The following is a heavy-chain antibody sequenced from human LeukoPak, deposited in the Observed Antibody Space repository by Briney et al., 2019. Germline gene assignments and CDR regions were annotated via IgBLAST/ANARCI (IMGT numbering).Heavy chain of an antibody. CDR3: ARDRIGTTDAFDR. D-gene: IGHD1-1*01. CDR2: ISSSGSAT. Sequence: GRSLRPSCAASGFTFTTYETSWVRQAPGKGLGWGSCISSSGSATLYADSVKGRFNISRDNAKISLYLQLNSLRTEDTAVYFCARDRIGTTDAFDRWGQGTMVTVSS. J-gene: IGHJ3*01. V-gene: IGHV3-48*03. CDR1: GFTFTTYE.